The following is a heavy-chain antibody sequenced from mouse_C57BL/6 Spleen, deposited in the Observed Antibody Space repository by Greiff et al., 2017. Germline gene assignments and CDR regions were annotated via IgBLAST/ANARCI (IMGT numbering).Heavy chain of an antibody. CDR3: ARPPPYDYSSWFAY. CDR1: GYTFTDYY. V-gene: IGHV1-26*01. D-gene: IGHD2-4*01. J-gene: IGHJ3*01. Sequence: EVQLQQSGPELVKPGASVKISCKASGYTFTDYYMNWVKQSHGKSLEWIGAINPNNGGTSYNQKFKGKATLTVDKSSSTAYMELRSLTSEDSAVYYCARPPPYDYSSWFAYWGQGTLVTVSA. CDR2: INPNNGGT.